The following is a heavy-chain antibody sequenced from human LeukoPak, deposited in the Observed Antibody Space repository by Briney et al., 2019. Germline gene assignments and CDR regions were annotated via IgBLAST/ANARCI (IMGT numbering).Heavy chain of an antibody. CDR1: GFTFIGHN. D-gene: IGHD3-10*01. CDR3: ARDLELFHDY. Sequence: GGSLRLSCAASGFTFIGHNMNWVRQAPGKGLEWVSFVSISSGTIYYADSVKGRFRISRDNAKSSLDLEMNSLRAEDTAVYYCARDLELFHDYWGQGTLVTVSS. CDR2: VSISSGTI. V-gene: IGHV3-48*04. J-gene: IGHJ4*02.